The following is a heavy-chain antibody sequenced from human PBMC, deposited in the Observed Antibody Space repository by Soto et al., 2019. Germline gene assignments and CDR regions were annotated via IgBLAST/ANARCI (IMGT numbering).Heavy chain of an antibody. D-gene: IGHD1-26*01. CDR3: ARLWSEREPNFDY. Sequence: GGSLRLSCAGSGYTFSDSAMHWVRQASGKGLEWVGRIRTKANSYATVYAASVKGRFTISRDDSKNTAYLQMNSLKTEDTAVYYCARLWSEREPNFDYWGQGTLVTVSS. CDR2: IRTKANSYAT. CDR1: GYTFSDSA. V-gene: IGHV3-73*01. J-gene: IGHJ4*02.